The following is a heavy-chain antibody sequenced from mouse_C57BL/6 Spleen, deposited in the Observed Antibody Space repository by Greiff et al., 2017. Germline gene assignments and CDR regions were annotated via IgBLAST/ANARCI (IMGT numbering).Heavy chain of an antibody. CDR3: ARSNSNPLFDY. CDR2: INPGSGGP. CDR1: GYAFTNYL. V-gene: IGHV1-54*01. J-gene: IGHJ2*01. Sequence: QVQLQQSGAELVRPGTSVKVSCKASGYAFTNYLIEWVKQRPGQGLEWIGVINPGSGGPNYNEKFKGKATLTADKSSSTAYMQLSSLTSEDSAVYFCARSNSNPLFDYWGQGTTLTVSS. D-gene: IGHD2-5*01.